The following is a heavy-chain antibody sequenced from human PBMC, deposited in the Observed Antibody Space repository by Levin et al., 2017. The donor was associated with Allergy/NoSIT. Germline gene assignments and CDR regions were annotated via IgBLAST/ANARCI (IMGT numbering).Heavy chain of an antibody. CDR2: IIPIFGTA. CDR1: GGTFSSYA. J-gene: IGHJ6*02. V-gene: IGHV1-69*13. D-gene: IGHD6-13*01. Sequence: ASVKVSCKASGGTFSSYAISWVRQAPGQGLEWMGGIIPIFGTANYAQKFQGRVTITADESTSTAYMELSSLRSEDTAVYYCARDQGYSSSHTGYYYYYYGMDVWGQGTTVTVSS. CDR3: ARDQGYSSSHTGYYYYYYGMDV.